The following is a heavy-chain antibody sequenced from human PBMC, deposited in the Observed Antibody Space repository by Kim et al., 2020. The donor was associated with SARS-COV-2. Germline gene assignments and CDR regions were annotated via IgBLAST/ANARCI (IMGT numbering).Heavy chain of an antibody. V-gene: IGHV3-21*01. CDR3: ARDVDY. Sequence: RSSRYIYYADSVKGRLTISRDNAKNSLYLQMNSLRAEDTAVYYCARDVDYWGQGTLVTVSS. J-gene: IGHJ4*02. CDR2: RSSRYI.